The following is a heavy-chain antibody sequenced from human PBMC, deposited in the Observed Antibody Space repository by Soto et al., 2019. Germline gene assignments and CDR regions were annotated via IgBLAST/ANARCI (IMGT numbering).Heavy chain of an antibody. D-gene: IGHD3-22*01. V-gene: IGHV4-61*01. CDR1: GGSVSSGSYY. CDR2: IYYSGST. Sequence: KPSETLSLTCTVSGGSVSSGSYYWSWIRQPPGKGLEWIGYIYYSGSTNYNASLKSRVTISVDTSKNQFSLKLSSVTAADTAVYYCARVTFYYYSSAHKSLYYFDFWGQGNLVTVSS. J-gene: IGHJ4*02. CDR3: ARVTFYYYSSAHKSLYYFDF.